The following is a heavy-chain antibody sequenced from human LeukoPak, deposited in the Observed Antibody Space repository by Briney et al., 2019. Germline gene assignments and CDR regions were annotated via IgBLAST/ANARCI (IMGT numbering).Heavy chain of an antibody. CDR1: GGSISSGGYY. J-gene: IGHJ3*02. Sequence: PSETLSLTCTVSGGSISSGGYYWSWIRQHPGKGLEWIGYIYYSGSTYYNPSLKSRVTISVDTSKNQFSLKLSSVTAADTAVYYCARDGGYGGNSGNAFDIWGQGTMVTVSS. V-gene: IGHV4-31*03. D-gene: IGHD4-23*01. CDR2: IYYSGST. CDR3: ARDGGYGGNSGNAFDI.